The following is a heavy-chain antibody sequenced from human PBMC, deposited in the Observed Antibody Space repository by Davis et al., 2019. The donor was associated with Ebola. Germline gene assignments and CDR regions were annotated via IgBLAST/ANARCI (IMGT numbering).Heavy chain of an antibody. CDR1: GGSISSGDYY. Sequence: SETLSLTCTVSGGSISSGDYYWSWIRQPPGKGLEWIGYIYYSGSTYYNPSLKSRVTISVDTSKNQFSLKLSSVTAADTAVYYCATAGSPCGGDCYSLDSAFDPWGQGTLVTVSS. V-gene: IGHV4-30-4*01. CDR2: IYYSGST. J-gene: IGHJ5*02. CDR3: ATAGSPCGGDCYSLDSAFDP. D-gene: IGHD2-21*02.